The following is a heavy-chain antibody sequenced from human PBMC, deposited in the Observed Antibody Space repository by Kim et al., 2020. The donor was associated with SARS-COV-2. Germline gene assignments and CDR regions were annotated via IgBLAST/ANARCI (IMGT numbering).Heavy chain of an antibody. CDR3: ARSGYSSRRWFDP. J-gene: IGHJ5*02. V-gene: IGHV4-34*01. D-gene: IGHD6-13*01. CDR1: GGSFSGYY. CDR2: INHSGST. Sequence: SETLSLTCAVYGGSFSGYYWSWIRQPPGKGLEWIGEINHSGSTNYNPSLKSRVTISVDTSKNQFSLKLSSVTAADTAVYYCARSGYSSRRWFDPWGQGTLVTVSS.